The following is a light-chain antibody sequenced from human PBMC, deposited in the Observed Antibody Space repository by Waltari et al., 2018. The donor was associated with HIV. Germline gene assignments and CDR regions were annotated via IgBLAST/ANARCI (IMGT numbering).Light chain of an antibody. CDR2: DAS. CDR3: QQYNNWPPWT. J-gene: IGKJ1*01. V-gene: IGKV3-15*01. Sequence: EVVMTQSPANLSVSPGERVTLSCRASQSVSSNLAWYQQTPGQAPRLLIYDASTRASGVPARFSGSGSGTDFTLTITSLQSEDFAVYYCQQYNNWPPWTFGQGTRVQIK. CDR1: QSVSSN.